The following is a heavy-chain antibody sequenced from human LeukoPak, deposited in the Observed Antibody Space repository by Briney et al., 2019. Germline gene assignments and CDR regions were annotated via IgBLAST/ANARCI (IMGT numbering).Heavy chain of an antibody. CDR1: GGSFSGYY. CDR3: ARARIAVADFDY. D-gene: IGHD6-19*01. J-gene: IGHJ4*02. Sequence: SETLSLTCAVYGGSFSGYYWSWIRQPPGKGLEWIGEINHSGSTNYNPSLKSRVTISVDTSKNQFSLKLSSVTAADTAVYYCARARIAVADFDYWGQGTLVTVSS. CDR2: INHSGST. V-gene: IGHV4-34*01.